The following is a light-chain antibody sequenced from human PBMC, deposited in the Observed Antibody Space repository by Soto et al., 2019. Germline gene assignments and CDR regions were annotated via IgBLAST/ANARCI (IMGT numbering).Light chain of an antibody. CDR1: QSVSKN. J-gene: IGKJ5*01. Sequence: EIMMTQSPATLSVSPGERTTLSCRASQSVSKNVAWYQQKPGQAPRLLIYYASTRATGIPARFSGSGSGTEFTLTISSLQSEDFALYYWQQYNNWPPITFGQGTRLEIK. CDR2: YAS. V-gene: IGKV3-15*01. CDR3: QQYNNWPPIT.